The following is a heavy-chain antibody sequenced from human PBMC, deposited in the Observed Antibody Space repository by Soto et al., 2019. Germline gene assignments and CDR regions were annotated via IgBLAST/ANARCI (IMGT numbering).Heavy chain of an antibody. V-gene: IGHV3-74*01. Sequence: GGSLRLSCEASGFTFSSYWMHWVRQVPGKGLVWVSRINRDGSSTTYAASVKGRFTISRDNAKNTLYLQMNSLRAEDTAVYYCAKEMVNYFDYWGQGTLVTVSS. CDR2: INRDGSST. J-gene: IGHJ4*02. CDR1: GFTFSSYW. D-gene: IGHD2-8*01. CDR3: AKEMVNYFDY.